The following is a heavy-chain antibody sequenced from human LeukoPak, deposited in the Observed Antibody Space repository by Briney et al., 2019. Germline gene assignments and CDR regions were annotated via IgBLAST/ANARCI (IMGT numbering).Heavy chain of an antibody. CDR3: ARDRRNSSSWYFHSLTPDAFDI. CDR1: GFTFSSYS. D-gene: IGHD6-13*01. V-gene: IGHV3-21*01. Sequence: PGGSLRLSCAASGFTFSSYSMNWVRQAPGKGLEWVSSISSSSSYIYYADSVKGRFTISRDNAKNSLYLQMNGLRAEDTAVYYCARDRRNSSSWYFHSLTPDAFDIWGQGTMVTVSS. J-gene: IGHJ3*02. CDR2: ISSSSSYI.